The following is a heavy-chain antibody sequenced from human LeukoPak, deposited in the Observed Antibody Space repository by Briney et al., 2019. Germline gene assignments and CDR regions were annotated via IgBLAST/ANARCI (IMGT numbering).Heavy chain of an antibody. V-gene: IGHV3-23*01. Sequence: PGGSLRLSCAASGFTFGSYAMSWVRQAPGKGLEWVSAISGSGGSTYYADSVKGRFTISRDNSKNTLYLQMNSLRAEDTAVYYCAEDPVGGRWYPSGDFDYWGQGTLVTVSS. CDR1: GFTFGSYA. J-gene: IGHJ4*02. CDR2: ISGSGGST. D-gene: IGHD6-13*01. CDR3: AEDPVGGRWYPSGDFDY.